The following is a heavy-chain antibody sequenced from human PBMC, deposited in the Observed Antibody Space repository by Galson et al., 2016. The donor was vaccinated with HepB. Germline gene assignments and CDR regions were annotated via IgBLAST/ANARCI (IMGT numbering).Heavy chain of an antibody. J-gene: IGHJ1*01. V-gene: IGHV3-9*01. D-gene: IGHD3-9*01. CDR1: GFSFGDYA. CDR3: AKDIEERWILTGSTFDP. Sequence: SLRLSCATSGFSFGDYAMHWVRQAPGKGLEWVSGISWNSASVSYAASVEGRFTISRDNARKSLYLQMDSLRGDDTALYYCAKDIEERWILTGSTFDPWGQGTLVIVSS. CDR2: ISWNSASV.